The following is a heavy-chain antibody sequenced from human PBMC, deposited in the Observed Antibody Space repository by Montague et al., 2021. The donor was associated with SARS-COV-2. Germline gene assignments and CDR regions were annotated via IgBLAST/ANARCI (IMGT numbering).Heavy chain of an antibody. D-gene: IGHD3-9*01. CDR1: GGSISSYS. CDR2: IFYSEST. V-gene: IGHV4-59*08. J-gene: IGHJ6*02. Sequence: SETLSLTCTVSGGSISSYSWSWIRQPPGKGLEWIGSIFYSESTNYNPSLKSRVTISVDTSKKQFSLKLSSVTAADTAVYYCARLGLGGYDILTGYYQSGMDVWGQGTTVTVSS. CDR3: ARLGLGGYDILTGYYQSGMDV.